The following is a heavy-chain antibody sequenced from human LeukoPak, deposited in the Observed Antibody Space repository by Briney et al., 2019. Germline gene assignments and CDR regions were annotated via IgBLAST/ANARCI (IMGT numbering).Heavy chain of an antibody. CDR2: ISAYNGNT. Sequence: ASVKVSCKASGYTFTSYGISWVRQAPGQGLECMVWISAYNGNTNYAQKLQGRVTMTTDTSTSTAYMELRSLRSDDTAVYYCARYCSGGSCYPDDWFDPWGQGTLVTVSS. V-gene: IGHV1-18*04. J-gene: IGHJ5*02. D-gene: IGHD2-15*01. CDR1: GYTFTSYG. CDR3: ARYCSGGSCYPDDWFDP.